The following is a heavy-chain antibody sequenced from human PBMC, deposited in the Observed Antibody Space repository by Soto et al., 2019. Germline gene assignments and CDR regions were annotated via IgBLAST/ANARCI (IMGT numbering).Heavy chain of an antibody. CDR2: ISAYNGNT. Sequence: WASVKVSCKASGYTFTSYGISWVRQAPGQGLGWMGWISAYNGNTNYAQKLQGRVTMTTDTSTSTAYMELRSLRSDDTAVYYCARVTLRFLEWLSFPPYYYYYGMDVWGQGTTVTVSS. V-gene: IGHV1-18*01. D-gene: IGHD3-3*01. CDR3: ARVTLRFLEWLSFPPYYYYYGMDV. CDR1: GYTFTSYG. J-gene: IGHJ6*02.